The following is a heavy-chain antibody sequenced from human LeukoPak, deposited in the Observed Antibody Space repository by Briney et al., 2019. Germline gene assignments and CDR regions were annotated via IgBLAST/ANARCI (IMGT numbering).Heavy chain of an antibody. D-gene: IGHD5-24*01. J-gene: IGHJ4*02. CDR3: AKGGDGYNYYFDY. V-gene: IGHV3-23*01. CDR1: GFTFSDYA. CDR2: ISGSGGSI. Sequence: GGSLRLSCAASGFTFSDYAMSWVRQAPGKGLEWVSGISGSGGSIRYADSVKGRFIISRDNSKNTLYLQMNSLRAEDTAVYYCAKGGDGYNYYFDYWGQETLVTVSS.